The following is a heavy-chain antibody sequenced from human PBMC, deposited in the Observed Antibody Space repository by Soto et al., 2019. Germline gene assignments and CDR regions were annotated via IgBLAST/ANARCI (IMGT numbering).Heavy chain of an antibody. CDR1: GGTFSSYA. CDR3: ARDHSDGSGGYSYWWFDP. D-gene: IGHD3-22*01. Sequence: SVKVSCKASGGTFSSYAISWVRQAPGQGLELMGGIIPIFGTANYAQKFQGRVTVTRDTSTSTVYMELSSLRSEDTAVYYCARDHSDGSGGYSYWWFDPWGQGTLVTVYS. J-gene: IGHJ5*02. V-gene: IGHV1-69*05. CDR2: IIPIFGTA.